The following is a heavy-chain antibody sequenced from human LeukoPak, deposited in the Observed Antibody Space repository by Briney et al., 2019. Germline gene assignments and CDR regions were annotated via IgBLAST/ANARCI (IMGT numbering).Heavy chain of an antibody. CDR1: GYTFTSYY. J-gene: IGHJ4*02. CDR2: MNPNSGNT. Sequence: ASVKVSCKASGYTFTSYYMHWVRQAPGQGLEWMGWMNPNSGNTGYAQKFQGRVTMTRNTSISTAYMELSSLRSEDTAVYYCARNNRDSSGYYYIYYFDYWGQGTLVTVSS. D-gene: IGHD3-22*01. CDR3: ARNNRDSSGYYYIYYFDY. V-gene: IGHV1-8*02.